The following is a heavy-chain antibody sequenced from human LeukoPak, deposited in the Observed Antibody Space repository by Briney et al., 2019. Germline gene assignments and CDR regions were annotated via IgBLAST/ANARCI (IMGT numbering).Heavy chain of an antibody. J-gene: IGHJ3*02. V-gene: IGHV1-69*06. Sequence: ASVKVSCKASGGTFSSYAISWVRQAPGQGLEWMGGIIPIFGTANYAQKFQGRVTITADKSTSTAYMELSSLRSEDTAVYYCAFRISSAFDIWGQGTMVTVSS. CDR2: IIPIFGTA. D-gene: IGHD3-3*02. CDR3: AFRISSAFDI. CDR1: GGTFSSYA.